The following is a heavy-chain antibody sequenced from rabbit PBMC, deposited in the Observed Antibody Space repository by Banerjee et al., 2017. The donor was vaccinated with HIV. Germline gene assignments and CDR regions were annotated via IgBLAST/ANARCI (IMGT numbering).Heavy chain of an antibody. CDR3: ARDTVDGYAGYDL. J-gene: IGHJ6*01. CDR2: IDPVFSST. Sequence: QLKETGGGLVQPGGSLTLSCKASGFDFSSYYMSWVRQAPGKGLEWIGSIDPVFSSTSSARWVTGGLTISSHNAQKTLYLQVNSLTAAATATYFCARDTVDGYAGYDLWGQGTLVTVS. CDR1: GFDFSSYY. D-gene: IGHD7-1*01. V-gene: IGHV1S7*01.